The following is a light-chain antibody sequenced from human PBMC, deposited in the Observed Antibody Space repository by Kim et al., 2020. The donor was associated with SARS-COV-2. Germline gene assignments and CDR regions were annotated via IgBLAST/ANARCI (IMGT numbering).Light chain of an antibody. Sequence: GQRVTFSCSGSTPNIGSNYVSWSQQLPGTAPKLLIYRNTQRPSGVPDRFSGSKSGTSASLAVSGLRSADEADYYCATWDDSLNGYVFGTGTKVTVL. CDR1: TPNIGSNY. J-gene: IGLJ1*01. CDR2: RNT. CDR3: ATWDDSLNGYV. V-gene: IGLV1-47*01.